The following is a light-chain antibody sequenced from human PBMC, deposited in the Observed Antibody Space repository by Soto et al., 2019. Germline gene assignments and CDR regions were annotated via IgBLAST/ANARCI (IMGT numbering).Light chain of an antibody. CDR1: QGISNW. CDR3: QQANSFPLT. J-gene: IGKJ4*01. CDR2: TGS. Sequence: DIQMTQSPSSVSASVGDRVSITCRASQGISNWLAWYQQKPGTAPKLLIYTGSSLQSGVPSRFSGTGSGTDFTLTISSLQPEDVATDYCQQANSFPLTFGGGTKVEIK. V-gene: IGKV1-12*01.